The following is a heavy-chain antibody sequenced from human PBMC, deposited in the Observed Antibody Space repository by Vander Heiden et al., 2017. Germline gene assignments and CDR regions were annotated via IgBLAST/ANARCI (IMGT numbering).Heavy chain of an antibody. CDR1: GVSISRRSYY. V-gene: IGHV4-39*01. Sequence: QLQLQESGPGLVKPSETLSLTCTVSGVSISRRSYYWGWIRQPPGKGLEWIGSIYYSGSTFFNPSLKSRVTISVDTSKNQFSLKLSSVTAADTAVYYCARHSGFTVTTYNDYWGQGTLVTVSS. CDR2: IYYSGST. D-gene: IGHD4-17*01. J-gene: IGHJ4*02. CDR3: ARHSGFTVTTYNDY.